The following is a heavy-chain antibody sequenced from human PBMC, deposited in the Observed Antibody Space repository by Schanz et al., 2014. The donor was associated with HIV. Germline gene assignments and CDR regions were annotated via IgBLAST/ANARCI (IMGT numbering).Heavy chain of an antibody. Sequence: QVQLVESGGGVVQPGRSLRLSCVASGFNFNSYGMHWVRQAPGKGLEWVAVISYDGTKKHYADSVKGRFTISRDNSKNTLYLQMKSLRAEDTAVYDCAKDRKYYDTKYIGKGNYYHYYGMDVWGQGTTVTVSS. D-gene: IGHD3-22*01. CDR1: GFNFNSYG. J-gene: IGHJ6*02. V-gene: IGHV3-30*18. CDR3: AKDRKYYDTKYIGKGNYYHYYGMDV. CDR2: ISYDGTKK.